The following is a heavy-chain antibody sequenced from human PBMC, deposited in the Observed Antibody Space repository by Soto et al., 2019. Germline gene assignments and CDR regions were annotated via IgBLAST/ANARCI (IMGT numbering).Heavy chain of an antibody. J-gene: IGHJ4*02. CDR2: INPSCGST. D-gene: IGHD1-26*01. CDR3: ARDIFGVGATRNFEY. Sequence: ASVNVSCKASGYTFTSYYMHWVRQAPGQGLEWMGIINPSCGSTSYAQKFQGRVTMTRDTSTSTVYMELSSLRSEDTAVYYCARDIFGVGATRNFEYWGQGTLVTVSP. V-gene: IGHV1-46*01. CDR1: GYTFTSYY.